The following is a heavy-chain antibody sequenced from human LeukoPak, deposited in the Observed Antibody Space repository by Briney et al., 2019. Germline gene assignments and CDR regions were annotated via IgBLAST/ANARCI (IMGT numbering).Heavy chain of an antibody. V-gene: IGHV3-15*01. D-gene: IGHD4-17*01. J-gene: IGHJ3*02. Sequence: GGSLRLSCAASGFTFSNAWMSWVRQAPGKGLEWVGRIKSKTDGGTTDYAAPVKGRFTISRDDSKNTLYLQMNSLKTEDTAVYYCAKALDYGDRNAFDIWGQGTMVTVSS. CDR1: GFTFSNAW. CDR2: IKSKTDGGTT. CDR3: AKALDYGDRNAFDI.